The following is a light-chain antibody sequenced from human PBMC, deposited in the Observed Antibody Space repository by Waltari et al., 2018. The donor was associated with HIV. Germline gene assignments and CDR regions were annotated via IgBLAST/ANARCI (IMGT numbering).Light chain of an antibody. Sequence: QAVLTHPSSLSASPGASASLTCTLRSDINVGSYRIYWYQHKPGSPPQFLLRYKSDSDKHQAPGGPSRLSGSKDVAANAGLSITAGHQEEEEDDYCCMSGHSADHGVFGGGTKLTVL. CDR1: SDINVGSYR. J-gene: IGLJ3*02. V-gene: IGLV5-45*02. CDR3: MSGHSADHGV. CDR2: YKSDSDK.